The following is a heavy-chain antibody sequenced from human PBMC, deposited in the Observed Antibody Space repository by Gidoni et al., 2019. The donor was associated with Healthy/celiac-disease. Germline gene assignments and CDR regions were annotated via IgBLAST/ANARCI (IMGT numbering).Heavy chain of an antibody. D-gene: IGHD3-3*01. CDR1: GFTFSSYW. CDR3: ARASTYYDFWSGTPDYYYMDV. V-gene: IGHV3-74*01. J-gene: IGHJ6*03. CDR2: SNSDGSST. Sequence: EVQLVESGGGLVQPGGSLRLSCAASGFTFSSYWLHWVRQAPGKGLVWVSRSNSDGSSTSYADSVKGRFTISRDNAKNTLYLQMNSLRAEDTAVYYCARASTYYDFWSGTPDYYYMDVWGKGTTVTVSS.